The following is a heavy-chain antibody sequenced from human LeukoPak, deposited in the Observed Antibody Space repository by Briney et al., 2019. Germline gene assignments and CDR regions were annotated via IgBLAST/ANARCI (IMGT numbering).Heavy chain of an antibody. CDR3: TRGKQWFSPYWFDP. V-gene: IGHV3-49*04. CDR1: GFTFGDYA. D-gene: IGHD6-19*01. CDR2: IRSKAYGGTT. Sequence: GGSLRLSCTASGFTFGDYAMSWVRQAPGKGLEWVGFIRSKAYGGTTEYAASVKGRFTISRDDSKSIAYLQMNSLKTEDTAVYYCTRGKQWFSPYWFDPWGQGTLVTVSS. J-gene: IGHJ5*02.